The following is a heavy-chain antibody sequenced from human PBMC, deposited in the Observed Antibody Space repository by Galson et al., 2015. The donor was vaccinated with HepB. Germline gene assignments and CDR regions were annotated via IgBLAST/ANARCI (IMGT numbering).Heavy chain of an antibody. D-gene: IGHD4-17*01. Sequence: SVKVSCKASGYTFTSYYMHWVRQAPGQGLEWMGIINPSGGSTSYAQKFQGRVTMTRDTSTSTVYMELSSLRSEDTAVYYCARDFRFLAVTSSATFDPWGQGTLVTVSS. V-gene: IGHV1-46*01. CDR2: INPSGGST. CDR3: ARDFRFLAVTSSATFDP. J-gene: IGHJ5*02. CDR1: GYTFTSYY.